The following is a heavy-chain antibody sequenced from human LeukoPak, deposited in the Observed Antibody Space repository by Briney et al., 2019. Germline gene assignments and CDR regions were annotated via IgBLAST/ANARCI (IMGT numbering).Heavy chain of an antibody. CDR1: GGSFSGDY. Sequence: PSETLSLTCAVYGGSFSGDYWSWIRQPPGKGLEWIGEINHSGSTNYNPSLKSRVTISVDTSKNQFSLKLSSVTAADTAVYYCARGDLMVRGVIITAVYYFDYWGQGTLVTVSS. CDR2: INHSGST. J-gene: IGHJ4*02. V-gene: IGHV4-34*01. D-gene: IGHD3-10*01. CDR3: ARGDLMVRGVIITAVYYFDY.